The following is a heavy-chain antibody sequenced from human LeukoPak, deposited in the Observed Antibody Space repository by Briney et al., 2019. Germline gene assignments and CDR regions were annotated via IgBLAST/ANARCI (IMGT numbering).Heavy chain of an antibody. CDR1: GFTFSNYV. V-gene: IGHV3-33*03. J-gene: IGHJ3*02. D-gene: IGHD6-25*01. Sequence: GGSLRLSCAAAGFTFSNYVMHWVRQAPGKGPEWVVVIWYDGSNKYYADSVKGRFTISRDNSKNSLYLQMNSLRTEDTALYYCAKDPAPDAFDIWGQGTMVTVSS. CDR2: IWYDGSNK. CDR3: AKDPAPDAFDI.